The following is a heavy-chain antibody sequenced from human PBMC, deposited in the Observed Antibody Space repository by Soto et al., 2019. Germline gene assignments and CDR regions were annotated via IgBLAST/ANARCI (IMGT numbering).Heavy chain of an antibody. Sequence: EVQLVESGGGLVQPGRSLRLSCAASGFTFDEYAMHWVRQAPGKGLEWVSGISWNSGSIGYADSVKGRFTISRDNAKNSLYLQMNSLRAEDTALYYCAKGYGDYYFDYWGQGTLVTVSS. CDR1: GFTFDEYA. CDR3: AKGYGDYYFDY. D-gene: IGHD4-17*01. V-gene: IGHV3-9*01. J-gene: IGHJ4*02. CDR2: ISWNSGSI.